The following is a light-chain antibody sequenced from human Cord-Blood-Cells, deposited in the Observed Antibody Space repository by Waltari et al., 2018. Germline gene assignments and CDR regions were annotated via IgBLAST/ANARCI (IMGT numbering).Light chain of an antibody. Sequence: EIVFTQSPGTLSLSPGERATLSCRASQSVSSSYLAWYQQKPGQAPRLLIYGASSRATGIPDRFSGSGSGTDFSLTISRLEPEDFAVFYCQPYGSASWTFGQGTKVEIK. J-gene: IGKJ1*01. CDR2: GAS. V-gene: IGKV3-20*01. CDR3: QPYGSASWT. CDR1: QSVSSSY.